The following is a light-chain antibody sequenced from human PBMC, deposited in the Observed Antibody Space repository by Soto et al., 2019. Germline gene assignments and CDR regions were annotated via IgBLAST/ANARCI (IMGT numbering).Light chain of an antibody. CDR1: QSVSSN. V-gene: IGKV3-15*01. CDR3: QQYNNWPPWT. Sequence: EIVMTQSPATLSVSPGERATLSCRASQSVSSNLAWYQQKPGQAPRLLIYGASTRATGIPARFSGGGSGTAFTITISSLQSEDFAVYYCQQYNNWPPWTFGQGTKVDIK. J-gene: IGKJ1*01. CDR2: GAS.